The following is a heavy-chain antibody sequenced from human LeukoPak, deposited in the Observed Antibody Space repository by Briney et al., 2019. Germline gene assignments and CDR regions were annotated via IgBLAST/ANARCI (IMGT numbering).Heavy chain of an antibody. V-gene: IGHV3-30*18. CDR2: ISYDGSNK. CDR3: AKDGLYSSGWYAPLRYYYYGMDV. D-gene: IGHD6-19*01. CDR1: GFTFSSYG. J-gene: IGHJ6*02. Sequence: GGSLRLSCAASGFTFSSYGMHWVRQAPGKGLEWVAVISYDGSNKYYADSVKGRFTISRDNSKNTLYLQMNSLRAEDTAVYYCAKDGLYSSGWYAPLRYYYYGMDVWGQGTTATVSS.